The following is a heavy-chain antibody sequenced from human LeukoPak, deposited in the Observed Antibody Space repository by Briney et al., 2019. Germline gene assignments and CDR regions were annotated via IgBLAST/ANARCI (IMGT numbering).Heavy chain of an antibody. CDR3: ARGQSDYGDYGFDY. CDR2: MNPNSGNT. V-gene: IGHV1-8*01. J-gene: IGHJ4*02. CDR1: GYTFTSYD. D-gene: IGHD4-17*01. Sequence: ASVKVSCKASGYTFTSYDINWMRQATGQGLEWMGWMNPNSGNTGYAQKFQGRVTMTRNTSISTAYMELSSLRSEDTAVYYCARGQSDYGDYGFDYWGQGTLVTVSS.